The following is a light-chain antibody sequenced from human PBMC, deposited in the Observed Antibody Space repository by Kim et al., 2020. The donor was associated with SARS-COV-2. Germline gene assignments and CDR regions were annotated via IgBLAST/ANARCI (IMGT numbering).Light chain of an antibody. J-gene: IGKJ5*01. V-gene: IGKV1D-16*01. CDR1: QDVSTW. Sequence: ASLGDRVTITWRASQDVSTWVAWFQQKPGKAPQCLIYAASTLQSGVPSRFSGSGSGTHFTLTISSLQPEDFATYYCQQYTDYPITFGQGTRLEIK. CDR2: AAS. CDR3: QQYTDYPIT.